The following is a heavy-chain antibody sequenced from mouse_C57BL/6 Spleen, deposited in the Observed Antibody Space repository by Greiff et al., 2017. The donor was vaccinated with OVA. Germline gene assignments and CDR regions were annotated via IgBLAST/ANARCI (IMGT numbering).Heavy chain of an antibody. CDR3: ARSRPSAGTDAY. D-gene: IGHD4-1*01. CDR2: IHPSDSDT. J-gene: IGHJ3*01. V-gene: IGHV1-74*01. Sequence: QVQLQQPGAELVKPGASVKVSCKASGYTFTSYWMHWVKQRPGQGLEWIGWIHPSDSDTNYNQKFKGKATLTVDKSSSTAYMQLSSLTSEDSAVDDCARSRPSAGTDAYWGQGTLVTVSA. CDR1: GYTFTSYW.